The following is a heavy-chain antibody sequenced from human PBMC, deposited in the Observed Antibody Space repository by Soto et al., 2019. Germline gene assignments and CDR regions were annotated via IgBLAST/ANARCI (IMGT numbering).Heavy chain of an antibody. CDR3: AKVGPPLDY. V-gene: IGHV3-11*01. Sequence: QVQLVESGGGLVKPGGSVRLSCAASGFTFSDYYMSWIRQAAGEGLEWVSHISSSGGTIYYEDSVKGRFTISRDNAKNSLYLQFNSLRAQDPAVYYCAKVGPPLDYWGQGTLVTVSS. J-gene: IGHJ4*02. CDR1: GFTFSDYY. CDR2: ISSSGGTI.